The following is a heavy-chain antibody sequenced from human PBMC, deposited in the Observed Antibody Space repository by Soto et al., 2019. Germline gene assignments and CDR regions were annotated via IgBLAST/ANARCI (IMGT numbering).Heavy chain of an antibody. CDR2: INPKSGGT. V-gene: IGHV1-2*04. J-gene: IGHJ5*02. CDR3: AREYSSGYFDP. D-gene: IGHD3-22*01. CDR1: GYTFTGYY. Sequence: ASVKVSCKASGYTFTGYYMHWVRQAPGQGLEWMGWINPKSGGTNYAQKFQGWVAMTRDTSISTAYMELSRLRSDDTAVYYCAREYSSGYFDPWGQGTLVTVSS.